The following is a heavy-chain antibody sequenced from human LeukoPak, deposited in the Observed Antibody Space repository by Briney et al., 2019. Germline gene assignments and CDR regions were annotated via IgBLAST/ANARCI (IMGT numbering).Heavy chain of an antibody. D-gene: IGHD3-10*01. Sequence: ASVKVSCKASGYTFTGYYMHWVRQAPGQGLEWMGWINPNSGGTNYAQKFQGRVTMTRDTSISTAYMELSRLRSDDTAVYYCARDTTPRGAPNPWGQGTLVTVSS. J-gene: IGHJ5*02. V-gene: IGHV1-2*02. CDR2: INPNSGGT. CDR3: ARDTTPRGAPNP. CDR1: GYTFTGYY.